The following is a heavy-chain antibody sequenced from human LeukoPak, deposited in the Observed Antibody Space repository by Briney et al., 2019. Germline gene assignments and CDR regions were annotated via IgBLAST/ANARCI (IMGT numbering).Heavy chain of an antibody. CDR1: GFTVSRNY. V-gene: IGHV3-53*01. Sequence: GGSLRLSCAASGFTVSRNYMSWVRQAPGKGLEWVSVIYSGGTTYYADSVKGRFTISRDNSKNTLYLQMNSLRAEDTAVYYCARAEGMSWNYGSLYFDYWGQGTLVTVSS. CDR2: IYSGGTT. CDR3: ARAEGMSWNYGSLYFDY. D-gene: IGHD1-7*01. J-gene: IGHJ4*02.